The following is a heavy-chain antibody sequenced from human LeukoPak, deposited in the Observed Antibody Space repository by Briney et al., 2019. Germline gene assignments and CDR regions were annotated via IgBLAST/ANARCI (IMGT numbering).Heavy chain of an antibody. J-gene: IGHJ4*02. CDR3: AKDSPSGFVVRAPTLDY. CDR2: ISYDGSNK. D-gene: IGHD2-15*01. Sequence: GGSLRLSCAASGFTFSSYGMHWVRQAPGKGLEWVAVISYDGSNKYYADSVKGRFTISRDNSKNTLYLQMNSLRAEDTAVYYCAKDSPSGFVVRAPTLDYWGQGTLVTVSS. V-gene: IGHV3-30*18. CDR1: GFTFSSYG.